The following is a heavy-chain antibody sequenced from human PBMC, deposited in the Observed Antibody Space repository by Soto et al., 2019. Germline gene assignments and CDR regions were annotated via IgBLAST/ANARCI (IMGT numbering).Heavy chain of an antibody. CDR3: ARVLLWSSGWLGWFDP. CDR1: GGSISSYY. V-gene: IGHV4-59*01. CDR2: IYYSGST. D-gene: IGHD6-19*01. Sequence: PSETLSLTCTVSGGSISSYYWSWIRQPPGKGLEWIGYIYYSGSTNYNPSLKSRVTISVDTSKNQFSLELSRLRSDDTAVYYCARVLLWSSGWLGWFDPWGQGTLVTVSS. J-gene: IGHJ5*02.